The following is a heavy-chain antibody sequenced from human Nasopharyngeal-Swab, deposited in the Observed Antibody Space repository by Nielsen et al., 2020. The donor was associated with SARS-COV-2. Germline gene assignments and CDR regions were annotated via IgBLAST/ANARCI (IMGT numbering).Heavy chain of an antibody. D-gene: IGHD3-10*01. CDR3: ASLLWFGELPSDYYYYGMDV. Sequence: GESLKISCAASGFTFSDHYMSWIRQAPGKGLEWVSYISSSGSTIYYADSVKGRFTISRDNAKNSLYLQMNSLRAEDTAVYYCASLLWFGELPSDYYYYGMDVWGQGTTVTVSS. CDR2: ISSSGSTI. V-gene: IGHV3-11*04. CDR1: GFTFSDHY. J-gene: IGHJ6*02.